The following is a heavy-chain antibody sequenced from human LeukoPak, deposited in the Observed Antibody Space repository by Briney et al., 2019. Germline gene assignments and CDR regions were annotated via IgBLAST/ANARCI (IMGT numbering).Heavy chain of an antibody. V-gene: IGHV1-2*02. CDR2: INPHSGVT. CDR3: VREGNELLSKNFDY. CDR1: GLTFTVYY. Sequence: GASVKVSCKASGLTFTVYYIHWVRQAPGQGLEWMGYINPHSGVTNSPQKFQGRVTMTTDTSISAAYMELSSLISDDTAMYYCVREGNELLSKNFDYWGQGTLVTVSS. D-gene: IGHD2-21*02. J-gene: IGHJ4*02.